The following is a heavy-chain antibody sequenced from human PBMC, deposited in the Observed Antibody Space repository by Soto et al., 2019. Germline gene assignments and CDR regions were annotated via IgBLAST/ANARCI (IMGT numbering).Heavy chain of an antibody. D-gene: IGHD6-6*01. V-gene: IGHV4-4*02. CDR3: AGVGQLGPYYYYYYMDV. J-gene: IGHJ6*03. Sequence: SETLSLTCAVSSGSISGSNWWSWVRQPPGKGLEWIGEIYHSGSTNYNPSLKSRVTISVDKSKNQFSLKLSSVTAADTAVYYCAGVGQLGPYYYYYYMDVWGKGTTVTVSS. CDR1: SGSISGSNW. CDR2: IYHSGST.